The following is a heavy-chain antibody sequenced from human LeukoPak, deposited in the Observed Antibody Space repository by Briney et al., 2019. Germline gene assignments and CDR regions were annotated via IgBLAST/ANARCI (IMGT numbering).Heavy chain of an antibody. V-gene: IGHV3-21*01. CDR3: ARGPPIAVTTNWFDP. D-gene: IGHD4-11*01. J-gene: IGHJ5*02. CDR1: GFTFSTYG. CDR2: ISGTSVYT. Sequence: PGRSLRLSCTASGFTFSTYGMHWVRQAPGKGLEWVSSISGTSVYTYSADSVKGRFTISRDNAKNSLYLQMNSLRADDTAVYYCARGPPIAVTTNWFDPWGQGTLVTVSS.